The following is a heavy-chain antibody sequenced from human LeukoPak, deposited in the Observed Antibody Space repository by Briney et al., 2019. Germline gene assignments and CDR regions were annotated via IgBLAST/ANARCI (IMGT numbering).Heavy chain of an antibody. D-gene: IGHD3-3*02. Sequence: PSETLSLTCTVVAGSISSYYWGWIRQPAGKGLEWIGRIYTSGSTNYNPSLKSRVTMSVDTSKNQFSLKLSSVTAADTAVYYCARSIRTFYPFDYWGQGTLVTVSS. CDR1: AGSISSYY. J-gene: IGHJ4*02. V-gene: IGHV4-4*07. CDR2: IYTSGST. CDR3: ARSIRTFYPFDY.